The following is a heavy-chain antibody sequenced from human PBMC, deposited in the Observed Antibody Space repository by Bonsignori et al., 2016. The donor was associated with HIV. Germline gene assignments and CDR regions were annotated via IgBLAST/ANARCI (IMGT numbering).Heavy chain of an antibody. CDR1: GFTFSTYV. D-gene: IGHD3-10*01. V-gene: IGHV3-23*04. CDR3: ARDSTYFGSGNYYKD. CDR2: ISGSGTGT. J-gene: IGHJ4*02. Sequence: EVQLVESGGGLVQPGESLRLSCAASGFTFSTYVMSWVRQAPGKGLEWVSSISGSGTGTFYADSVKGRFTISRDNSKNTLYLQMNSLRAEDTAVYFCARDSTYFGSGNYYKDWGQGTLV.